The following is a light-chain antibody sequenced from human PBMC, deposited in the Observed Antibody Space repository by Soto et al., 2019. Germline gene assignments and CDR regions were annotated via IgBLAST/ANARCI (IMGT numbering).Light chain of an antibody. CDR1: SSDVGGYNY. CDR2: DVS. V-gene: IGLV2-11*01. Sequence: ALTQPRSVSGSPGQSVTISCTGTSSDVGGYNYVSWYQQHPGKAPKLMIYDVSKRPSGVPDRFSGSKSGNTASLTISGFQAEDEADYYCCSYAGSYTYVFGTGTKVTVL. CDR3: CSYAGSYTYV. J-gene: IGLJ1*01.